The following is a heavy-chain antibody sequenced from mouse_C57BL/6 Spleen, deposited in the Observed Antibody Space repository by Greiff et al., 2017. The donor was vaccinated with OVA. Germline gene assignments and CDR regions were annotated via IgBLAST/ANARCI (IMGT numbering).Heavy chain of an antibody. Sequence: VQLQQSGPELVKPGASVKISCKASGYTFTDYYMNWVKQSHGKSLEWIGDINPNNGGTSYNQKFKGKATLTVDKSSSTAYMELRSLTSEDSAVYYCAGSVLRYFYYFDYWGQGTTLTVSS. J-gene: IGHJ2*01. CDR1: GYTFTDYY. D-gene: IGHD1-1*01. CDR3: AGSVLRYFYYFDY. V-gene: IGHV1-26*01. CDR2: INPNNGGT.